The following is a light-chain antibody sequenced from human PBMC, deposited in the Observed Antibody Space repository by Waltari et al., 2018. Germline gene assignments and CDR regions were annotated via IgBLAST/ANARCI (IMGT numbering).Light chain of an antibody. J-gene: IGLJ2*01. Sequence: NFMLTQPHSVSESPGKTVTISCTRSSGSIASNYVQCYQQRPGSAPTTVIYEDNQRPSGVPDRFSGSIDSSSNSASLTISGLKTEDEADYYCQSYDSSIYVVFGGGTKLTVL. CDR2: EDN. V-gene: IGLV6-57*03. CDR3: QSYDSSIYVV. CDR1: SGSIASNY.